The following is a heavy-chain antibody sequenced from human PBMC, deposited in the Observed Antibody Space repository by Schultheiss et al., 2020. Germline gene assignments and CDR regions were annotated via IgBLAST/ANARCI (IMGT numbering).Heavy chain of an antibody. CDR1: GFTFSSYA. CDR3: ARVVRGYSSY. V-gene: IGHV3-23*01. CDR2: ISGSGGSI. J-gene: IGHJ4*02. Sequence: GGSLRLSCVASGFTFSSYAMSWVRQAPGKGLEWVSTISGSGGSIYYADSVKGRFTISRDNAKNSLYLQMNSLRAEDTAVYYCARVVRGYSSYWGQGTLVTVSS. D-gene: IGHD2-15*01.